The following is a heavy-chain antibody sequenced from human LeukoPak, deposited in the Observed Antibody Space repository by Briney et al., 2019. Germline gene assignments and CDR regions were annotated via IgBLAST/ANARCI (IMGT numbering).Heavy chain of an antibody. CDR1: GFTFSSYE. D-gene: IGHD3-22*01. CDR3: ARDGYDSSGYYWPLDP. Sequence: GGSLRLSCAASGFTFSSYEMNWVRQAPGKGLEWVSYIGSSGSTIYYADSVKGRFTISRDNAKNSLYLQMNSLRAEDTAVYYCARDGYDSSGYYWPLDPWGQGTLVTVSS. CDR2: IGSSGSTI. J-gene: IGHJ5*02. V-gene: IGHV3-48*03.